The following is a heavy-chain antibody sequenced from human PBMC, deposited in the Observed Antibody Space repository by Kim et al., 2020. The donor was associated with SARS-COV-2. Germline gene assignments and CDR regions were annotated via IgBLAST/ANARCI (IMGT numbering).Heavy chain of an antibody. CDR3: VRVIKTDAFPPPGMDV. V-gene: IGHV4-59*13. Sequence: SETLSLSCNVSGVSITPYTWAWIRQSPAKGLEWIGQISDSGKIYYSPSLKSRLFFYKDASRNQVRLRLKSVTAADTAKYFCVRVIKTDAFPPPGMDVWG. CDR2: ISDSGKI. CDR1: GVSITPYT. J-gene: IGHJ6*02. D-gene: IGHD2-21*01.